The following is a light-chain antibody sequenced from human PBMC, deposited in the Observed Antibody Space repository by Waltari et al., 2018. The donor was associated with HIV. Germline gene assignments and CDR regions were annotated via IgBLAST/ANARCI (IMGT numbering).Light chain of an antibody. V-gene: IGLV2-11*01. CDR3: CSFTQSHTAV. Sequence: QSALTQPRSVSGSPGQSVTISYTGTNSDVGAYNYVGWYQQYPGKAPKLLIYDVYKRPAGVPDRCSGSKSGNTASLIISGLQAEDEADYHCCSFTQSHTAVFGGGTKLTVL. CDR2: DVY. CDR1: NSDVGAYNY. J-gene: IGLJ2*01.